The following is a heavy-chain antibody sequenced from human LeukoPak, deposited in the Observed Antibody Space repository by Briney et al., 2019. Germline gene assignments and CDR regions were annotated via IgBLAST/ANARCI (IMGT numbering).Heavy chain of an antibody. J-gene: IGHJ6*03. CDR1: GYTFTGDY. CDR3: ARDHYDSSGYYNTDRDYYYYYYMDV. CDR2: INPNSGGT. Sequence: ASVKVSCKASGYTFTGDYMHWVRQAPGQGLEWMGLINPNSGGTNYAQKFQGRVTMTRDTSISTAYMELSRLRSDDTAVYYCARDHYDSSGYYNTDRDYYYYYYMDVWGKGTTVTVSS. D-gene: IGHD3-22*01. V-gene: IGHV1-2*02.